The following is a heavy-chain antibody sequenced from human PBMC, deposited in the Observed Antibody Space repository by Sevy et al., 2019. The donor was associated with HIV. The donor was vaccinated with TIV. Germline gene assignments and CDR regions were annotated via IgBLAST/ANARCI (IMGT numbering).Heavy chain of an antibody. V-gene: IGHV3-30*14. CDR2: ISYDGRNNK. J-gene: IGHJ4*02. CDR3: ERDRGENLPSAFDY. Sequence: GGSLRLSCAASGFTFSDYSMHWVRQAPGKGLEWVAIISYDGRNNKYNVDSVKGRFTISRDNSTNTLFLQTNSLRAEDSAIYCCERDRGENLPSAFDYCAQGTLVTVSS. D-gene: IGHD3-16*01. CDR1: GFTFSDYS.